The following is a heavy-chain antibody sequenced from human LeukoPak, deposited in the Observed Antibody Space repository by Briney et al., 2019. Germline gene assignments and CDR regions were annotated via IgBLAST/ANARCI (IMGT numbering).Heavy chain of an antibody. V-gene: IGHV1-69*13. D-gene: IGHD3-9*01. Sequence: ASVKVSCKASGGTFSSYAISWVRQAPGQGLEWMGGIIPIFGTANYAQKFQGRVTITADESTSTAYMELSSLRSEDTAVYYCARGGNYDILTGYPTDLNYYYYYMDVWGKGTTVTISS. J-gene: IGHJ6*03. CDR2: IIPIFGTA. CDR1: GGTFSSYA. CDR3: ARGGNYDILTGYPTDLNYYYYYMDV.